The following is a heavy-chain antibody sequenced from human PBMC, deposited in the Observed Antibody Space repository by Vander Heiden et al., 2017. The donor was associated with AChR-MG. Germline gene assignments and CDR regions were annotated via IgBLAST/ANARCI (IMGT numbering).Heavy chain of an antibody. J-gene: IGHJ4*02. CDR1: GGSFSGYY. V-gene: IGHV4-34*01. D-gene: IGHD3-3*01. CDR2: INHSGST. CDR3: ARPGDFWSGKAEYYFDY. Sequence: QVQLQQWGAGLLKPSETLSLTCAVYGGSFSGYYWSWIRPPQGKGLEWIGEINHSGSTNYNPSLKSRVTISVDTSKNQFSLKLSSVTAADTAVYYCARPGDFWSGKAEYYFDYWGQGTLVTVSS.